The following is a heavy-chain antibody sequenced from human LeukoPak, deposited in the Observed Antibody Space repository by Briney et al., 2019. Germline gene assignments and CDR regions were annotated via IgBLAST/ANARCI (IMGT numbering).Heavy chain of an antibody. V-gene: IGHV1-69*05. CDR1: GYTFTSYG. Sequence: SVKVSCKASGYTFTSYGISWVRQAPGQGLEWMGGIIPIFGTANYAQKFQGRVTITTDESTSTAYMELSSLRSEDTAVYYCARGFPRGPYCGGDCYYFDYWGQGTLVTVSS. CDR2: IIPIFGTA. D-gene: IGHD2-21*01. J-gene: IGHJ4*02. CDR3: ARGFPRGPYCGGDCYYFDY.